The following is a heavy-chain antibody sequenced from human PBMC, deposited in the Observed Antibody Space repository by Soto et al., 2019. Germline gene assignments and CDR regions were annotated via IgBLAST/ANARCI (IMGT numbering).Heavy chain of an antibody. CDR1: DVPSSGISYY. Sequence: PSELLSHTSRVSDVPSSGISYYWRRIHLPPAKWLEWVGSIHYGGSTYYNPCLKSRVTISVDTSKNQFSLKLSSVTAADTAVYYCARPRAGADRGFDPWGQGTLVSVSA. CDR3: ARPRAGADRGFDP. V-gene: IGHV4-39*01. CDR2: IHYGGST. J-gene: IGHJ5*02. D-gene: IGHD3-10*01.